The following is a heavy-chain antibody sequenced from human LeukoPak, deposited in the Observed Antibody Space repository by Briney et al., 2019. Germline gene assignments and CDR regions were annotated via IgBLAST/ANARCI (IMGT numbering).Heavy chain of an antibody. Sequence: SETLSLTCVVSGYSISSGYYWGWIRQPPGKGLEWIGSIYHSGSTYYDPSLKSRIIISVDTSKNQFSLKLSSVTAADTAVYYCARVVRYCSGSSCYWFDYWGQGTLVTVSS. CDR2: IYHSGST. D-gene: IGHD2-15*01. V-gene: IGHV4-38-2*01. J-gene: IGHJ4*02. CDR3: ARVVRYCSGSSCYWFDY. CDR1: GYSISSGYY.